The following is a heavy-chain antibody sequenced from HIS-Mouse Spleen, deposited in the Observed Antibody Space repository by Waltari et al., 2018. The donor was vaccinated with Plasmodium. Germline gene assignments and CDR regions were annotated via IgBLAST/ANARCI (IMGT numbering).Heavy chain of an antibody. Sequence: EVQLVESGGGLVQPGGSLRLSCAASGFTFSSYGMSWVHQAPGKGLEWVANIKQDGSEKYYVDSVKGRFTISRDNAKNSLYLQMNSLRAEDTAVYYCASSWYWYFDLWGRGTLVTVSS. V-gene: IGHV3-7*01. CDR1: GFTFSSYG. J-gene: IGHJ2*01. CDR3: ASSWYWYFDL. CDR2: IKQDGSEK. D-gene: IGHD6-13*01.